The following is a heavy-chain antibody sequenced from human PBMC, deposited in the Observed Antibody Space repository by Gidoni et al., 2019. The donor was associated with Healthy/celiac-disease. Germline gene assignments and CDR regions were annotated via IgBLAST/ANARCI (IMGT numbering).Heavy chain of an antibody. CDR1: GYTFTSYD. J-gene: IGHJ3*02. Sequence: QVQLVQSGAEVKKPGASVKVSCKASGYTFTSYDINWVRHGTGQGLEWMGGMNPNSGNTGYAQKFQGRVTMTRNTSISTAYMELSSLRSEDTAVYYCARGQWLRGTWSHAFDIWGQGTMVTVSS. CDR2: MNPNSGNT. CDR3: ARGQWLRGTWSHAFDI. V-gene: IGHV1-8*01. D-gene: IGHD5-12*01.